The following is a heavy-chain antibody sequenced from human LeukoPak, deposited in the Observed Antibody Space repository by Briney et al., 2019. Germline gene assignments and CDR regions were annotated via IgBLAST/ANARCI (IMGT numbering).Heavy chain of an antibody. CDR3: ARLTIFGVLTINWFDP. D-gene: IGHD3-3*01. V-gene: IGHV4-39*07. CDR2: TLYTGTT. Sequence: SETLSLTCTVSGGSISSGGYYWSWIRQHPGMGLEWIGSTLYTGTTHYNPSFKSRATLSVDTSKKQVSLRLTSVTAADTAVYYCARLTIFGVLTINWFDPWGQGTLVTVSS. J-gene: IGHJ5*02. CDR1: GGSISSGGYY.